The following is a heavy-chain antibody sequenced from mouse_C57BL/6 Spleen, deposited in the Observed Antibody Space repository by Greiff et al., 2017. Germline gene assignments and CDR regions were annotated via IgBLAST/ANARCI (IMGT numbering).Heavy chain of an antibody. J-gene: IGHJ3*01. D-gene: IGHD1-1*02. Sequence: EVQGVESGAGLVKPGGSLKLSCAASGFTFSSYAMSWVRQTPEQRLEWVAYISSGGDYIYYADTVKGRFTISRDNTRNTLYLQMRILKSEETAMYYGAWPCGSYTTCWYAGWGTGTLVTVAA. V-gene: IGHV5S21*01. CDR1: GFTFSSYA. CDR2: ISSGGDYI. CDR3: AWPCGSYTTCWYAG.